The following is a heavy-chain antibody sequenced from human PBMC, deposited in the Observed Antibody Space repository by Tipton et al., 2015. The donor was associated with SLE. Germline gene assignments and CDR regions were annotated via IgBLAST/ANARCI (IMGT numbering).Heavy chain of an antibody. V-gene: IGHV3-30-3*01. CDR1: GFTFSSYA. Sequence: RSLRLSCAASGFTFSSYAMHWVRQAPGKGLEWVAVISYDGSNKYYADSVKGRFTISRDNSKNTLYLQMNSLRAEDTAVYYCARSGSSNWFDPWGQGTLVTVSS. D-gene: IGHD1-26*01. J-gene: IGHJ5*02. CDR3: ARSGSSNWFDP. CDR2: ISYDGSNK.